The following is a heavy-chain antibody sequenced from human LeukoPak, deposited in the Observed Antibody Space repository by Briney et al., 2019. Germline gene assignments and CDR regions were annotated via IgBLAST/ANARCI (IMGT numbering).Heavy chain of an antibody. J-gene: IGHJ4*02. CDR1: GYTFTGYY. V-gene: IGHV1-2*02. D-gene: IGHD2-2*01. CDR2: INPYSGGT. Sequence: GASVKVSRKASGYTFTGYYIHWVRQAPGQGLEWMGWINPYSGGTNYAQKFQGRVTMTRDTSISTAYMELSRLRSDDTAVYYCVRDRTKYCSSTSCPLDYWGQGTLVTVSS. CDR3: VRDRTKYCSSTSCPLDY.